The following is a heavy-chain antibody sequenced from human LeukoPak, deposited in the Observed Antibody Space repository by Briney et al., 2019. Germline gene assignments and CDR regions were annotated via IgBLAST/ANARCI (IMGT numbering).Heavy chain of an antibody. J-gene: IGHJ4*02. Sequence: SVKVSCKASGGTFSSYAISWVRQAPGQGLEWMGGITPIFGTANYAQKFQGRVTITTDESTSTAYMELSSLRSEDTAVYYCARDLGIAAGTAYWGQGTQVTVSS. CDR3: ARDLGIAAGTAY. CDR1: GGTFSSYA. D-gene: IGHD6-13*01. CDR2: ITPIFGTA. V-gene: IGHV1-69*05.